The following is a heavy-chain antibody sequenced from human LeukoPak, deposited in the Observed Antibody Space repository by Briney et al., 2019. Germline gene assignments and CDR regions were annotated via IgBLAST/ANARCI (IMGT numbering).Heavy chain of an antibody. J-gene: IGHJ5*02. V-gene: IGHV4-39*07. CDR1: GGSISSSNFY. CDR3: VRDEHITVAGAHNWFDP. D-gene: IGHD6-19*01. CDR2: IYYSGST. Sequence: SETLSLTCTVSGGSISSSNFYWGWIRQPPGKGLEWIGSIYYSGSTYYNPSLKSRVTISVDTSKNQFSLKLSSVTAADTAVYYCVRDEHITVAGAHNWFDPWGQGTLVTVSS.